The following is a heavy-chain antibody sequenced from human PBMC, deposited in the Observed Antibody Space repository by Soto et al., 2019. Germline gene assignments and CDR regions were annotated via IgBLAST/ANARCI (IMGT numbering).Heavy chain of an antibody. CDR3: ATHFLSDLSVPGTLFNY. D-gene: IGHD3-3*02. V-gene: IGHV1-18*04. CDR2: ISPYNGNT. J-gene: IGHJ4*02. CDR1: GYTFNSYG. Sequence: ASVKVSCKASGYTFNSYGISWVRQAPGQGLEWMGWISPYNGNTKNAQNFQGRVTMTTDTSTYTAYMEVRRLRSDDSAVYYCATHFLSDLSVPGTLFNYWRQRTLVLVSS.